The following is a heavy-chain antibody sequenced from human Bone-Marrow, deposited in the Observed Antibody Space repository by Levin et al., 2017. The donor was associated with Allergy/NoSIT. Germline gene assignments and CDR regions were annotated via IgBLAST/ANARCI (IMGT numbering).Heavy chain of an antibody. J-gene: IGHJ5*02. V-gene: IGHV5-51*01. Sequence: GESLKISCKGSGYSFTSYWIGWVRQMPGKGLEWMGIIYPGDSDTRYSPSFQGQVTISADKSISTAYLQWSSLKASDTAMYYWARRHYYGSGMRGNWFDPWGQGTLVTVSS. D-gene: IGHD3-10*01. CDR1: GYSFTSYW. CDR2: IYPGDSDT. CDR3: ARRHYYGSGMRGNWFDP.